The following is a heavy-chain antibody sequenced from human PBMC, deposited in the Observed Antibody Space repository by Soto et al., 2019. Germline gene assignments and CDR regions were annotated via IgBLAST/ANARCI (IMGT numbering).Heavy chain of an antibody. Sequence: QVQLVQSGAEVKKPGSSVKVSCAGSGGLFNTYAVSWVRQTPGHGLEWMGGIVPIFGTPNYAQKFQERVTITANEYTSTAYMELSSLTAEDTVMYVCASATAGTDDHPGMDVWGQGTTVIVSS. CDR1: GGLFNTYA. CDR2: IVPIFGTP. V-gene: IGHV1-69*12. CDR3: ASATAGTDDHPGMDV. J-gene: IGHJ6*02. D-gene: IGHD6-13*01.